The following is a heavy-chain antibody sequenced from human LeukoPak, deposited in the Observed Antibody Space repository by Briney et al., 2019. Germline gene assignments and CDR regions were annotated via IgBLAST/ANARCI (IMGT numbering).Heavy chain of an antibody. CDR3: SRGLTGSQYYFDF. CDR1: GFSFGDST. J-gene: IGHJ4*02. CDR2: IRSEVRGGTT. V-gene: IGHV3-49*04. D-gene: IGHD1-20*01. Sequence: GGSLRLSCITSGFSFGDSTLNWVCQPPGKGLEWVGLIRSEVRGGTTDYAASVKGRFTISRDDSKSIAYLQMNSLITEDTAVYFCSRGLTGSQYYFDFWGQGTLVTVSS.